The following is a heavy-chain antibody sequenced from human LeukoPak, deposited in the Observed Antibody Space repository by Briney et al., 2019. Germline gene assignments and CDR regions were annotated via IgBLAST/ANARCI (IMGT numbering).Heavy chain of an antibody. D-gene: IGHD6-13*01. Sequence: GGSLRLSCAASGFTFSSYWMSWVRQAPGKGLEWVANIKQDGSEKYYVDSVKGRFTISRDNAKNSLYLQMNSLRAEDTAVYYCARVQYSSSWYSAFDIWGQGTMVTVSS. J-gene: IGHJ3*02. V-gene: IGHV3-7*01. CDR2: IKQDGSEK. CDR1: GFTFSSYW. CDR3: ARVQYSSSWYSAFDI.